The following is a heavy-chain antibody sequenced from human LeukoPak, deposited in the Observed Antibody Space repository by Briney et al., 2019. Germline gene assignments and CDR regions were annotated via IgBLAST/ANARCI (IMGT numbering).Heavy chain of an antibody. V-gene: IGHV4-4*02. J-gene: IGHJ4*02. CDR2: IYHSGST. Sequence: QTSETLSLTCAVSGGSISSNNWWSWVRQPPGKGLEWIGEIYHSGSTNYNPSLKSRVTISVDKSKNQFSLKLSSVTAADTAVYYCAKAIYSGSYGGVYYFDYWGQGTLVTVSS. D-gene: IGHD1-26*01. CDR1: GGSISSNNW. CDR3: AKAIYSGSYGGVYYFDY.